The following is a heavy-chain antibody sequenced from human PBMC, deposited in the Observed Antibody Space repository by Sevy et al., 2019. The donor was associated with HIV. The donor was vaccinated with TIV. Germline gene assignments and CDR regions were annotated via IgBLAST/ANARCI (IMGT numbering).Heavy chain of an antibody. CDR1: GFTFSNFA. D-gene: IGHD3-10*01. CDR3: ARNRLPWFGDFLNWFDP. V-gene: IGHV3-23*01. J-gene: IGHJ5*02. CDR2: ISGTGDIT. Sequence: GGSLRLSCAASGFTFSNFAMSWVRQAPGKGLEWVSAISGTGDITYYADSVKGRFTISRDNSKNTLYLQMNSLGVGDTAIYHCARNRLPWFGDFLNWFDPWGQGTLVTVSS.